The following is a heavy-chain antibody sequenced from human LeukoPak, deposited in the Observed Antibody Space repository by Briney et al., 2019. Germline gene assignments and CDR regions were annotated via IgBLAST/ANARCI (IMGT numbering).Heavy chain of an antibody. J-gene: IGHJ6*03. CDR3: ARTTQYYYYMDV. D-gene: IGHD1-1*01. CDR1: GGSISSYY. Sequence: SETLSLTCPVSGGSISSYYWSWIRQPPGKGLEWIGYIYYSGSTNYNPSLKSRVTISVDTSKNQFSLKLSSVTAADTAVYYCARTTQYYYYMDVWGKGTTVTVSS. CDR2: IYYSGST. V-gene: IGHV4-59*01.